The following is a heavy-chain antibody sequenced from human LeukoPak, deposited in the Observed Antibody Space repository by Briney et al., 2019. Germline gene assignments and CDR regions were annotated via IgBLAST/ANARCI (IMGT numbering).Heavy chain of an antibody. CDR2: ISGDGGST. CDR1: GFTFDDYA. Sequence: PGGSLRLSCAASGFTFDDYAMHWVRQAPGKGLEWVSLISGDGGSTYYADSVKGRFTISRDNSKNSLYLQMNSPRTEDTALYYCSSGYYYDEYFQHWGQGTLVTVSS. J-gene: IGHJ1*01. D-gene: IGHD3-22*01. V-gene: IGHV3-43*02. CDR3: SSGYYYDEYFQH.